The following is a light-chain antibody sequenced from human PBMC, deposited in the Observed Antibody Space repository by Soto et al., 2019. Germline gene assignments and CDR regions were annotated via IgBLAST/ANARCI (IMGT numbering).Light chain of an antibody. CDR2: DVS. CDR3: SSYTSTSTYV. CDR1: SSDVGGYNY. Sequence: QSALTQPASVSGSPGQSITISRTGTSSDVGGYNYVSWYQQHPGKAPKLMIYDVSNRPSGVSNRFSGSKSGNTASLTISGLQAEDEADYHCSSYTSTSTYVFGTGTKVTVL. J-gene: IGLJ1*01. V-gene: IGLV2-14*01.